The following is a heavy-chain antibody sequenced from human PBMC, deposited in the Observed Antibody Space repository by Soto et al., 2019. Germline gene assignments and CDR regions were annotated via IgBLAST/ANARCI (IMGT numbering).Heavy chain of an antibody. CDR3: VRGSESKRDFDY. V-gene: IGHV3-72*01. CDR1: GFFFSGHY. Sequence: GGSLRLSCAASGFFFSGHYMDWVRQAAGKGLEWVGRIRNRANSYTTDYAASVKGRFSISRDDSKNSLYLNMNSLWTEDTAVYYCVRGSESKRDFDYWGQGALVTVSS. CDR2: IRNRANSYTT. J-gene: IGHJ4*02.